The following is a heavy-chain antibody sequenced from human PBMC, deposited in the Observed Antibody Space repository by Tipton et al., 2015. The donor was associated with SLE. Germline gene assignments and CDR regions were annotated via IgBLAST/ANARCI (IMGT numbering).Heavy chain of an antibody. CDR3: TTDYTTSSDYYGMDV. V-gene: IGHV3-15*01. Sequence: SLRLSCVASGFTFYTAYMSWVRQTPGKGLEWVGRIKSKKGGATADYAAPVKGRFIISRDDSKMTLYLQMNTLRTEDTAVYYCTTDYTTSSDYYGMDVWGHGTTVTVAS. J-gene: IGHJ6*02. D-gene: IGHD1-26*01. CDR1: GFTFYTAY. CDR2: IKSKKGGATA.